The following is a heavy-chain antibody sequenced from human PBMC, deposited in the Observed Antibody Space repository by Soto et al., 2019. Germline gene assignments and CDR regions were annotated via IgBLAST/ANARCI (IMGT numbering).Heavy chain of an antibody. J-gene: IGHJ5*02. CDR1: GYTFTGYY. D-gene: IGHD2-2*01. Sequence: ASVKVSCKASGYTFTGYYMHWVRQAPGQGLEWMGWINPNSGGTNYAQKFQGRVTMTRDTSISTAYMELSRLRSDDTAVYYCARDLESDIVVVPADNWFDPWGQGTLVTVS. CDR2: INPNSGGT. CDR3: ARDLESDIVVVPADNWFDP. V-gene: IGHV1-2*02.